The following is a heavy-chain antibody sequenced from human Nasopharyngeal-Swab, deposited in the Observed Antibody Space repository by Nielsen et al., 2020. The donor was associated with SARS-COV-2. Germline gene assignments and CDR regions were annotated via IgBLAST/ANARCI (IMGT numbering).Heavy chain of an antibody. CDR1: GFTFSRYA. V-gene: IGHV3-74*01. J-gene: IGHJ4*02. D-gene: IGHD5-12*01. CDR3: ARARGDLGY. Sequence: GESLTISCAASGFTFSRYAMRWVRQAPGKRLVWVSRINSDGSSTSYADSVKGRFTISRDNAKNTLYLQMNSLRAEDTAVYYCARARGDLGYWGQGTLVTVSS. CDR2: INSDGSST.